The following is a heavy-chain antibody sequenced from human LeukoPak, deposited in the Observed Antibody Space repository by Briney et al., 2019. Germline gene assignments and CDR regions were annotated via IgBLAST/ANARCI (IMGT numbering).Heavy chain of an antibody. Sequence: GASVKVSCKASGGTFSSYAISWVRQAPGQGLEWMGGIIPISGTVNYAQKFQGRVTITADESTSTAYMELSSLRSEDTAVYYCARIAVAGSFDYWGQGTLVTVSS. D-gene: IGHD6-19*01. CDR2: IIPISGTV. J-gene: IGHJ4*02. CDR1: GGTFSSYA. CDR3: ARIAVAGSFDY. V-gene: IGHV1-69*13.